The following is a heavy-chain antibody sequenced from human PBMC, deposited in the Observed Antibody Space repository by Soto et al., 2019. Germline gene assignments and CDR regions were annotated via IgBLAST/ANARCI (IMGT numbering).Heavy chain of an antibody. CDR3: ARDSTTTPLGD. Sequence: QVQPVESGGGLVKPGGSLRLSCAASGFTFSDYYMSWIRQAPGKGLEWVSYISSSSSYTNYADSVKGRFTISRDNAKNSLYLQMNSLRAEDTAVYYCARDSTTTPLGDWGQGTLVTVSS. J-gene: IGHJ4*02. CDR2: ISSSSSYT. V-gene: IGHV3-11*05. D-gene: IGHD1-26*01. CDR1: GFTFSDYY.